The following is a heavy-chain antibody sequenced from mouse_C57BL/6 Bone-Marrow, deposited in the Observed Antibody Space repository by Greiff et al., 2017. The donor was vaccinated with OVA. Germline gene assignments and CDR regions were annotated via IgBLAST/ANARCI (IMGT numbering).Heavy chain of an antibody. Sequence: QVQLQQPGAELVKPGASVKLSCKASGYTFTSYWMHWVKQRPGRGLEWIGRIDPNSGGTKYNEKFKSKATLTVDKPSSTAYMQLSSLTSEVSSVYYCARWKGLRGDAMDYWGQGTSVTVSS. CDR2: IDPNSGGT. CDR1: GYTFTSYW. V-gene: IGHV1-72*01. D-gene: IGHD2-4*01. CDR3: ARWKGLRGDAMDY. J-gene: IGHJ4*01.